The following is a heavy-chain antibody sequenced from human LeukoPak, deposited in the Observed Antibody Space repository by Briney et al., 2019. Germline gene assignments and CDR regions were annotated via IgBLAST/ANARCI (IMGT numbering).Heavy chain of an antibody. V-gene: IGHV3-20*04. D-gene: IGHD6-19*01. CDR2: INWNGGST. Sequence: PGGSLRLSCAASGFTFDDYGMSWVRQAPGKGLEWVSGINWNGGSTGYADSVKGRFTISRDNAKNSLYLQMNSLRAEDTAVYYCAMGYSSGWSPFDYWGQGTLVTVSS. CDR1: GFTFDDYG. CDR3: AMGYSSGWSPFDY. J-gene: IGHJ4*02.